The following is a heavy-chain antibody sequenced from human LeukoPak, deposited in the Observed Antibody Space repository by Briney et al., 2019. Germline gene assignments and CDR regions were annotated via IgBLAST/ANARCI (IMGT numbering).Heavy chain of an antibody. CDR2: ISGGGGCT. V-gene: IGHV3-23*01. CDR1: GFTFSSYA. CDR3: PKFYDISTGYFDC. Sequence: GGSLRLSCAASGFTFSSYAMSWVRQSPGKGLEWVSAISGGGGCTYYADSVKGRFTISRDNSKNTPYLQMNSLRAEDTAVYYCPKFYDISTGYFDCWGEGTLVTVCS. J-gene: IGHJ4*02. D-gene: IGHD3-9*01.